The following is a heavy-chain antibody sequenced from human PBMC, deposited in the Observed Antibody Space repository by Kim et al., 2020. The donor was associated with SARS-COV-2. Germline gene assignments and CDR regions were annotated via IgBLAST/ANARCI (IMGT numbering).Heavy chain of an antibody. CDR1: CGSISSYY. V-gene: IGHV4-4*07. CDR2: IYTSGST. D-gene: IGHD3-22*01. Sequence: SETLSLTCTVSCGSISSYYWSWIRQPAGKGLEWIGRIYTSGSTNYNPSLKSRVTMSVDTSKNQFSLKLSSVTAADTAVYYCARALSYYYDSSGWDAFDIWGQGTMVTVSS. CDR3: ARALSYYYDSSGWDAFDI. J-gene: IGHJ3*02.